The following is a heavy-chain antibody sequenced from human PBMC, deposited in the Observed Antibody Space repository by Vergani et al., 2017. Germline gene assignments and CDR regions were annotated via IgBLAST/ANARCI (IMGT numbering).Heavy chain of an antibody. V-gene: IGHV3-48*03. J-gene: IGHJ6*02. CDR2: ISSSGSTI. Sequence: EVQLVESGGGLVQPGGSLRLSCAASGFTFSSYEMNWVRQAPGKGLEWVSYISSSGSTIYYADSVKGRFTISRDNAKNSLYLQMNSLRAEDTAVYYCARDERRITIFGVVIIRDRGGHYYYGMDVWGQGTTVTVSS. CDR1: GFTFSSYE. CDR3: ARDERRITIFGVVIIRDRGGHYYYGMDV. D-gene: IGHD3-3*01.